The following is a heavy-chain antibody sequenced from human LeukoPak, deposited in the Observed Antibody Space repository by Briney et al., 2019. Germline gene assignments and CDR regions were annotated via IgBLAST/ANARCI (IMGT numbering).Heavy chain of an antibody. CDR1: GGSIRSSSHY. CDR2: ISYRGNS. J-gene: IGHJ4*02. D-gene: IGHD2-15*01. V-gene: IGHV4-39*01. CDR3: ARAPIGYCSGGSCPTNFDY. Sequence: SETLSLTCTVSGGSIRSSSHYWGWIRQSPGKGLDWIGSISYRGNSYYNPSLKSRVTTSVDTSKNQFSLKLSSVTAADTAVYYCARAPIGYCSGGSCPTNFDYWGQGTLVTVSS.